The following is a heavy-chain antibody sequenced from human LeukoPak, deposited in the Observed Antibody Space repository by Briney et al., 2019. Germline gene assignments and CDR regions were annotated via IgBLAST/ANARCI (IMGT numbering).Heavy chain of an antibody. Sequence: PGGSLRLSCAVSGFTFSSYEMNWVRQAPGKGLEWVSYISSSGTTIYYADSVKGRFTISRDNAKNSLYLQMNSLRAEDTAVYYCARGRVARSGAFDYWGQGTLVTVSS. CDR2: ISSSGTTI. J-gene: IGHJ4*02. D-gene: IGHD2-15*01. CDR3: ARGRVARSGAFDY. V-gene: IGHV3-48*03. CDR1: GFTFSSYE.